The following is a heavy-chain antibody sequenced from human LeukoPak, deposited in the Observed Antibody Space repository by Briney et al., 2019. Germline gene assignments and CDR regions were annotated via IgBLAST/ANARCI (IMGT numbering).Heavy chain of an antibody. V-gene: IGHV3-33*01. D-gene: IGHD3-3*01. Sequence: GGSLRLSCAASGFTFSSYGMPWVRQAPGKGLEWVAVIWYDGSNKYYADSVKGRFTISRDNSKNTLYLQMNSLRAEDTAVYYCARAQHDLSYYDFWSGYPNLGNHFDYWGQGTLVTVSS. J-gene: IGHJ4*02. CDR2: IWYDGSNK. CDR3: ARAQHDLSYYDFWSGYPNLGNHFDY. CDR1: GFTFSSYG.